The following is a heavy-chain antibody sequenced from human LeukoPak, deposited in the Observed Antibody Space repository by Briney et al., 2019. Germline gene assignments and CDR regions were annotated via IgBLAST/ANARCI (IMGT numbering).Heavy chain of an antibody. V-gene: IGHV3-33*08. CDR2: IWFDGSYK. CDR3: ARDRTSYFDY. J-gene: IGHJ4*02. Sequence: GGSLRLSCAASGFTFSNYTMNWVRQAPGRGLEWVAVIWFDGSYKYYADSVQGRFTISRDSSKNTLFLQMNSLRVEDTAVYFCARDRTSYFDYWGQGTLVTVSS. D-gene: IGHD3/OR15-3a*01. CDR1: GFTFSNYT.